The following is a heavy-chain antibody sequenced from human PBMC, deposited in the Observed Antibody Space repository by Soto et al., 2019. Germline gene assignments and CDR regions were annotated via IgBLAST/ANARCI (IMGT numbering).Heavy chain of an antibody. Sequence: SETLSLTCTVSGGSISSGGYYWSWIRQHPGKGLEWIGYIYYSGSTYYNPSLKSRVTISVDTSKNQFSLKLSSVTAADTAVYYCARTLSGYNSGPLDYWGQGTLVTVSS. CDR1: GGSISSGGYY. J-gene: IGHJ4*02. V-gene: IGHV4-31*03. CDR3: ARTLSGYNSGPLDY. D-gene: IGHD5-18*01. CDR2: IYYSGST.